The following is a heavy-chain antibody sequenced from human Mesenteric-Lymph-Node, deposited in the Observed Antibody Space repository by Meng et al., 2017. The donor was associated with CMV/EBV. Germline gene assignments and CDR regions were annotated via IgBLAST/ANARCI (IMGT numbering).Heavy chain of an antibody. J-gene: IGHJ4*02. CDR2: ISGSGGST. CDR3: AKDSPVAGTFFDY. CDR1: GFTFSSYA. Sequence: CAASGFTFSSYAISWVRQAPGKGLEWVSAISGSGGSTYYADSVKGRFTISRDNSKNTLYLQMNSLRAEDTAVYYCAKDSPVAGTFFDYWGQGTLVTVSS. D-gene: IGHD6-19*01. V-gene: IGHV3-23*01.